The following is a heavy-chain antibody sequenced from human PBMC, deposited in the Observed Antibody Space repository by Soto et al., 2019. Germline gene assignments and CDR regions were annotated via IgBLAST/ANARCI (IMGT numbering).Heavy chain of an antibody. CDR1: GGSISSGDYY. J-gene: IGHJ5*02. Sequence: QVQLQESGPGLVKPSQTLSLTCTVSGGSISSGDYYWSWIRQFPGKGLEWIGYVFYSGNTYYNTSLRSRVTMSAATSQNQFSLRLRSVTAADTAVYYCARETIAFTTDWFDPWGQGTLVTVSS. D-gene: IGHD3-3*01. CDR3: ARETIAFTTDWFDP. CDR2: VFYSGNT. V-gene: IGHV4-31*03.